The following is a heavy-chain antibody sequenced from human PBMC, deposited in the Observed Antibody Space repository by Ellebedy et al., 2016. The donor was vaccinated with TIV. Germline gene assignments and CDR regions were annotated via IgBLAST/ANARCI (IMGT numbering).Heavy chain of an antibody. CDR1: GFTLSSYW. V-gene: IGHV3-7*03. Sequence: GGSLRLSCAASGFTLSSYWMSWVRQAPGKGLEWVANINQDGSEKYYVDSVKGRFSISRDNGKNSLYLQMNSLRAEDTAVYYCARAVGGSSSLWGQGTLVTVSS. J-gene: IGHJ4*02. D-gene: IGHD6-13*01. CDR2: INQDGSEK. CDR3: ARAVGGSSSL.